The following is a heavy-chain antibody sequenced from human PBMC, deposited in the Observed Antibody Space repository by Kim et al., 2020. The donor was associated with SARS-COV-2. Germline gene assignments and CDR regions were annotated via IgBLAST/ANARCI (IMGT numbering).Heavy chain of an antibody. Sequence: SETLSLTCTVSGYSISSGYYWGWIRQPPGKGLEWIGSIYHSGSTYYNPSLKSRVTISVDTSKNQFSLKLSSVTAADTAVYYCARVGDSSGLDAFDIWGQGTMVTVSS. CDR3: ARVGDSSGLDAFDI. J-gene: IGHJ3*02. D-gene: IGHD3-22*01. CDR2: IYHSGST. CDR1: GYSISSGYY. V-gene: IGHV4-38-2*02.